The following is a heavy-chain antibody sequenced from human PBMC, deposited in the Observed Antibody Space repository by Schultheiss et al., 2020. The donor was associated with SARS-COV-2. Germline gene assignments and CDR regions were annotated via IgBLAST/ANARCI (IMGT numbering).Heavy chain of an antibody. CDR2: IDWDDDK. J-gene: IGHJ6*02. D-gene: IGHD3-16*01. CDR1: GFSLSTSGMC. V-gene: IGHV2-70*01. CDR3: ARIPLRGRGSNYYYYGMDV. Sequence: SGPTLVKPTQTLTLTCTFSGFSLSTSGMCVSWIRQPPGKALEWLALIDWDDDKYYSTSLKTRLTISKDTSENQVVLTMTNMDPVDTATYYCARIPLRGRGSNYYYYGMDVWGQGTTVTVSS.